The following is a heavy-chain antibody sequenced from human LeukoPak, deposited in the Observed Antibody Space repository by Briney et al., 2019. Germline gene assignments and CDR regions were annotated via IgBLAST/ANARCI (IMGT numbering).Heavy chain of an antibody. D-gene: IGHD1-26*01. CDR2: INHSGST. CDR1: GGSFSGYY. Sequence: PSETLSLTCAVYGGSFSGYYWSWIRQPPGKGLEWIGEINHSGSTNYNPSLKSRVTISVDTSKNQFSLKLSSVTAADTAAYYCSRSVSYYRKLEYFQHWGQGTLVTVSS. J-gene: IGHJ1*01. V-gene: IGHV4-34*01. CDR3: SRSVSYYRKLEYFQH.